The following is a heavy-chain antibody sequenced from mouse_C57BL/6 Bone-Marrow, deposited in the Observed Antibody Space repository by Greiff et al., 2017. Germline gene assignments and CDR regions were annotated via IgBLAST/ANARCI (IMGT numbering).Heavy chain of an antibody. V-gene: IGHV1-76*01. Sequence: QVQLKQSGAELVRPGASVKLSCKASGYTFTDYYINWVKQRPGQGLEWIARIYPGSGNTYYNEKFKGKATLTAEKSSSTAYMQLSSLTSEDSAVYFCAGEGGGYCGISFAYWGQGTLVTVSA. CDR1: GYTFTDYY. J-gene: IGHJ3*01. CDR2: IYPGSGNT. CDR3: AGEGGGYCGISFAY. D-gene: IGHD2-1*01.